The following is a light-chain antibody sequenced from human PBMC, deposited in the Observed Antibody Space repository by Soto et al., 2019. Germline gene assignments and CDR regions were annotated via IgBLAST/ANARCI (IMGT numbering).Light chain of an antibody. J-gene: IGLJ3*02. CDR2: TDA. Sequence: QSVLTQPPSASATPGQRVTISCSGSNSNIGRNSVYWFQQFPGMAPRLLIYTDAQRPSGVPDRFSGSRSGTSASLAISGLQSDDEADFYCAAWDDSLSGWVFGGGTKVTVL. CDR3: AAWDDSLSGWV. CDR1: NSNIGRNS. V-gene: IGLV1-44*01.